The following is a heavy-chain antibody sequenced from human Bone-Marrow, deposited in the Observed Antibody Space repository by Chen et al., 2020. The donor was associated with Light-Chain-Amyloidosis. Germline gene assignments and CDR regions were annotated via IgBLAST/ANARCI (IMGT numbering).Heavy chain of an antibody. CDR1: GGSMDYYY. Sequence: QVQLQESGPGLVKPSETLSLTCTVSGGSMDYYYWNWIRQPPGKGLEWIGYIYNSGTTNYNPSLRRRVTMSVDMSKKQFSLKLSSVTAADTAVYYCGRDNIGGVDFWGQGTPVTVSS. J-gene: IGHJ4*02. D-gene: IGHD3-16*01. CDR2: IYNSGTT. CDR3: GRDNIGGVDF. V-gene: IGHV4-59*01.